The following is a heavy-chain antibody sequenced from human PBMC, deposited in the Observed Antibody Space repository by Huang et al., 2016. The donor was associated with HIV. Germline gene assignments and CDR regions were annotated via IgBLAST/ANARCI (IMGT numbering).Heavy chain of an antibody. D-gene: IGHD3-22*01. Sequence: QVQLVQSGAEVKKHGDSVKVSCKVSGYTLTGLSMHGVGQAPGKGLEWMGAFDPEDGETIYAQKFQGRFTMTEDTSTDTAYMELSSLRSEDTAVYYCATVYRRFRNHDSGDYYFDYWDQGTLVTVSS. CDR2: FDPEDGET. V-gene: IGHV1-24*01. CDR3: ATVYRRFRNHDSGDYYFDY. CDR1: GYTLTGLS. J-gene: IGHJ4*02.